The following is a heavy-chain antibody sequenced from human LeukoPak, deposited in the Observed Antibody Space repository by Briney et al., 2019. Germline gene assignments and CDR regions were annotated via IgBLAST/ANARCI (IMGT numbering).Heavy chain of an antibody. D-gene: IGHD4-17*01. CDR3: AGRSIPRADHGPYRPGLDD. CDR2: INHGGST. V-gene: IGHV4-34*01. CDR1: GGSFSGYY. Sequence: SETLSLTCAVYGGSFSGYYWSWIRQPPGKGLEWIWQINHGGSTNYNPSLKRRVTISVDTSKNQFFLMLSSVTAADTAVYYCAGRSIPRADHGPYRPGLDDWRQGTLVTVSS. J-gene: IGHJ4*02.